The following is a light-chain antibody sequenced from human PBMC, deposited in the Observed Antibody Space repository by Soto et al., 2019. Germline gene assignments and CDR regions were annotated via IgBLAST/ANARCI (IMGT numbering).Light chain of an antibody. Sequence: DIVLAQSPVSLSLSPGESATLSCSARQSVSSNHLAWYQQKPGQAPRLLIYGASSRATGIPDRFSGSGSGTDFTLTISRLEPEDFAVYYCQQYGSSLLSFGEGTKVDIK. J-gene: IGKJ4*01. CDR2: GAS. CDR1: QSVSSNH. CDR3: QQYGSSLLS. V-gene: IGKV3-20*01.